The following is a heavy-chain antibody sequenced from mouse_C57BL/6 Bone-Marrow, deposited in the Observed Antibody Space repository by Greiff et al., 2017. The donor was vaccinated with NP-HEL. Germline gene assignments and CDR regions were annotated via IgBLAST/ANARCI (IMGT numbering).Heavy chain of an antibody. J-gene: IGHJ2*01. V-gene: IGHV5-17*01. CDR3: ARQGIYYYGSSYFDY. CDR1: GFTFSDYG. CDR2: ISSGSSTI. D-gene: IGHD1-1*01. Sequence: EVKVVESGGGLVKPGGSLKLSCAASGFTFSDYGMHWVRQAPEKGLEWVAYISSGSSTIYYADTVKGRFTISRDNAKNTLFLQMTSLRSEDTAMYYCARQGIYYYGSSYFDYWGQGTTLTVSS.